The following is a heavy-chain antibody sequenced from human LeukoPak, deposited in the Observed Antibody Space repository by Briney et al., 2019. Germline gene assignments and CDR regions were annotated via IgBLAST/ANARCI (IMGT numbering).Heavy chain of an antibody. D-gene: IGHD6-6*01. CDR1: GFTFDDYA. CDR3: AKDMVEYSSSWLDY. CDR2: ISWSSGSI. J-gene: IGHJ4*02. V-gene: IGHV3-9*01. Sequence: PGRSLRLSCAASGFTFDDYAMHWVRQAPGKGLEWVSGISWSSGSIGYADSVKGRFTISRDNAKNSLYLQMNSLRAEDTALYYCAKDMVEYSSSWLDYWGQGTLVTVSS.